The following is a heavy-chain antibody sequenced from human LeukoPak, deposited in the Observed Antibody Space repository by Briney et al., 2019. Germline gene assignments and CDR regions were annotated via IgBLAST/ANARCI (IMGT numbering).Heavy chain of an antibody. J-gene: IGHJ3*02. Sequence: GASVKVSCKASGYTFTSYGISWVRQAPGQGLEWMGWISAYNGNTNYAQKLQGRVTMTTDTSTSTAYMELRSLRSDDTAVYYCAREFRRYCSGGNCYSPLEYAFDIWGQGTMVTVSS. V-gene: IGHV1-18*01. CDR3: AREFRRYCSGGNCYSPLEYAFDI. CDR1: GYTFTSYG. D-gene: IGHD2-15*01. CDR2: ISAYNGNT.